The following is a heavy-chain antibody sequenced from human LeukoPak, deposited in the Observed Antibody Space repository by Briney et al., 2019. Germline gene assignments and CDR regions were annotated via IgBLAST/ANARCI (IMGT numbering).Heavy chain of an antibody. CDR2: MNPNSGNT. V-gene: IGHV1-8*03. CDR1: GYTFTSYD. Sequence: APVKVSCKASGYTFTSYDINWVRQATGQGLEWMGWMNPNSGNTGYAQKFQGRVTITRNTSISTAYMELSSLRSEDTAVYYCARDNDSRDPPHFDYWGQGTLVTVSS. CDR3: ARDNDSRDPPHFDY. D-gene: IGHD3-16*01. J-gene: IGHJ4*02.